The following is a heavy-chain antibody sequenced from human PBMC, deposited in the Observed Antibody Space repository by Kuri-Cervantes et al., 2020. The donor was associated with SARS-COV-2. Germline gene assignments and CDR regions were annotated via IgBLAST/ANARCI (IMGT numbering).Heavy chain of an antibody. V-gene: IGHV3-15*01. CDR3: TTDFEYQLLNYYYGMDV. J-gene: IGHJ6*02. D-gene: IGHD2-2*01. Sequence: ETLSLTCAASGFTFSSYAMSWVRQAPGKGLEWVGRIKSKTDGGTTDYAAPVKGRFTISRDDSKNTLYLQMNSLKTEDTAVYYCTTDFEYQLLNYYYGMDVWGQGTTVTVSS. CDR2: IKSKTDGGTT. CDR1: GFTFSSYA.